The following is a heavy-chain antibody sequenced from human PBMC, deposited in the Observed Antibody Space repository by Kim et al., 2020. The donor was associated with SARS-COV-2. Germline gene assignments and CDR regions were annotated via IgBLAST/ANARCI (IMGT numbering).Heavy chain of an antibody. CDR2: IKRKTNGGTT. CDR1: GFTFTNAW. V-gene: IGHV3-15*01. CDR3: TTHGAHISSNFED. J-gene: IGHJ4*02. Sequence: GGSLRLSCAASGFTFTNAWMSWVRQAPGKGLEWVGRIKRKTNGGTTDYAAPVKGRFTISRDDSKNTLFLQMNSLKTEDTAVYYCTTHGAHISSNFEDWGQGTLVTVSS. D-gene: IGHD6-6*01.